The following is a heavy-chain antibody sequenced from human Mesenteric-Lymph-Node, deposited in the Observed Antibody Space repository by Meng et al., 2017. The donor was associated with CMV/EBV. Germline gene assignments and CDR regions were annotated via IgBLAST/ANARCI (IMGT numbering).Heavy chain of an antibody. D-gene: IGHD2-2*01. CDR2: ISSSRAYI. CDR1: AFTFSNYN. Sequence: GGSLRLSCAASAFTFSNYNMDWVRQAPGKGLEWVSSISSSRAYIYYADSVKGRFTVSRDNARNSLYLQMNSLRADDTAIYYCAREVEPAALYLSYYGLDVWGQGTTVTVSS. J-gene: IGHJ6*01. V-gene: IGHV3-21*01. CDR3: AREVEPAALYLSYYGLDV.